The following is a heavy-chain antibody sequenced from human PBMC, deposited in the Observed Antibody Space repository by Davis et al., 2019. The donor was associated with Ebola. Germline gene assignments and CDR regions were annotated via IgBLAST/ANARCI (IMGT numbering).Heavy chain of an antibody. CDR1: GGSVTSSY. J-gene: IGHJ3*02. CDR3: ANEPRLLDI. Sequence: MPSETLSLTCSVSGGSVTSSYWTWIRQLPGEGLESIAYIHYSGDTNYNPSLRGRATISLDTSKSQFSLKLSSVTAADTAVYYCANEPRLLDIWGQGTMVTVSS. V-gene: IGHV4-59*02. D-gene: IGHD3-16*01. CDR2: IHYSGDT.